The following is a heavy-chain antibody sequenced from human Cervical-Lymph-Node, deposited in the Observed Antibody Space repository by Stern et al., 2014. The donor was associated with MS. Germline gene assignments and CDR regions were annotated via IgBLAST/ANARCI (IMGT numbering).Heavy chain of an antibody. CDR1: GGTFSSNYA. D-gene: IGHD2-15*01. J-gene: IGHJ5*02. CDR3: ARGVVSNRAAATLHNLFDP. V-gene: IGHV1-69*09. Sequence: VHLVESGAEVKKPGSSVNVSCKASGGTFSSNYAITWMRQAPGQGLEWMGMIIPILGLPNYAQKFQGRVTITADTSTSTAYMELSSLRSEDTAVYYCARGVVSNRAAATLHNLFDPWGQGTLVTVSS. CDR2: IIPILGLP.